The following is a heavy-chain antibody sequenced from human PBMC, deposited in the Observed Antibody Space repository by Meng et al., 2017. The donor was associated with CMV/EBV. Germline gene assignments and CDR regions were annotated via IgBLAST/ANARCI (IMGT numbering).Heavy chain of an antibody. CDR1: GGTLSSYA. J-gene: IGHJ4*02. D-gene: IGHD6-19*01. V-gene: IGHV1-69*05. Sequence: SVKVSCKASGGTLSSYAISWVRQAPGQGLEWMGGIIPIFGTANYAQKFQGRVTITTDESTSTAYMELSSLRSEDTAVYYCARGGASIAVAQRDLGYWGQGTLVTVSS. CDR2: IIPIFGTA. CDR3: ARGGASIAVAQRDLGY.